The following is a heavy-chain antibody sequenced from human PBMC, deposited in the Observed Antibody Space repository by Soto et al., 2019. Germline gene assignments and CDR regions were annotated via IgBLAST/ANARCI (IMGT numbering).Heavy chain of an antibody. CDR1: GFTFSSYS. V-gene: IGHV3-48*02. CDR3: ARDLMVRGVINPFDY. Sequence: GGSLRLSCAASGFTFSSYSMNWVRQAPGKGLEWVSYISSSSSTIYYADSVKGRFTISRDNAKNSLYLQMNSLRDEDTAVYYCARDLMVRGVINPFDYWGQGTLVTVSS. CDR2: ISSSSSTI. D-gene: IGHD3-10*01. J-gene: IGHJ4*02.